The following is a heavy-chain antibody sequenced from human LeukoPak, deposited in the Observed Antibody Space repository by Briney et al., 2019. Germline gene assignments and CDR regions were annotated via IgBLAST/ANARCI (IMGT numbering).Heavy chain of an antibody. CDR3: AKDREVEQLVFDY. CDR2: ISWNSGSI. J-gene: IGHJ4*02. Sequence: GGSLRLSCAASGFTFDDYAMHWVRQAPGKGLEWVSGISWNSGSIGYADSVKGRFTISRDNAKNSLYLQMNSLRAEDTALYYCAKDREVEQLVFDYWGQGTLVTVSS. CDR1: GFTFDDYA. V-gene: IGHV3-9*01. D-gene: IGHD6-13*01.